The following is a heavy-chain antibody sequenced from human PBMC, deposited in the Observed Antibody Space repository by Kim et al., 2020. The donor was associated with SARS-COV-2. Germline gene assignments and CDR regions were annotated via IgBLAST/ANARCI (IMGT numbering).Heavy chain of an antibody. CDR1: GYTFTSYS. V-gene: IGHV1-3*04. Sequence: ASVKVSCKASGYTFTSYSLHWLHQAPGQRLEWMGWINTGNGNTKYSQKLQGRVTITRDTSATTAYMELSSLRSEDTAVYYCARNYYYASGRNWYFDLWGRGTLVTVSS. D-gene: IGHD3-10*01. CDR2: INTGNGNT. CDR3: ARNYYYASGRNWYFDL. J-gene: IGHJ2*01.